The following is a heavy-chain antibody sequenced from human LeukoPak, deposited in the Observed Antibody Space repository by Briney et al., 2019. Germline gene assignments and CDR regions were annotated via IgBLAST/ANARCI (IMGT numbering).Heavy chain of an antibody. CDR3: ARDHLNGDYYFDY. CDR2: INPSGGST. Sequence: GASVKVSCKASGGTFSSYAISWVRQAPGQGLEWMGIINPSGGSTSYAQKFQGRVTMTRDTSTSTVYMELSSLRSEDTAVYYCARDHLNGDYYFDYWGQGTLVTVSS. V-gene: IGHV1-46*01. J-gene: IGHJ4*02. CDR1: GGTFSSYA. D-gene: IGHD4-17*01.